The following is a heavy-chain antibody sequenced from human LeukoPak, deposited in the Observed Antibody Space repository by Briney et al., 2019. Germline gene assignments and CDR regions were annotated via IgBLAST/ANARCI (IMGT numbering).Heavy chain of an antibody. Sequence: GGSLRLSCAASGFTFSSYAMSWVRQAPGKGLEWVSAISGSGGSTYYADSVKGRFTISRDNSKNTLYLQMNRLGAEDTAVYYCAKECEYSSSSYYFDYWGQGTLVTVSS. V-gene: IGHV3-23*01. CDR3: AKECEYSSSSYYFDY. CDR2: ISGSGGST. CDR1: GFTFSSYA. J-gene: IGHJ4*02. D-gene: IGHD6-6*01.